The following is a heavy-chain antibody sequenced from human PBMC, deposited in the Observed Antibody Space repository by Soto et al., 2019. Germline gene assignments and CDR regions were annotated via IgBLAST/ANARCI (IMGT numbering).Heavy chain of an antibody. CDR3: ARDRNVDWDRGWFDP. J-gene: IGHJ5*02. Sequence: QVQLQESGPGLVKPSQTLSLTCTVSGGSISSGGYYWSWIRQHPGKGLEWIGYIYYSGSTYYNPSHKKRVTIAVDTSKTQCSLKLSSVTAADTAVYYCARDRNVDWDRGWFDPWGKGTLVTVSS. CDR2: IYYSGST. D-gene: IGHD3-9*01. CDR1: GGSISSGGYY. V-gene: IGHV4-31*03.